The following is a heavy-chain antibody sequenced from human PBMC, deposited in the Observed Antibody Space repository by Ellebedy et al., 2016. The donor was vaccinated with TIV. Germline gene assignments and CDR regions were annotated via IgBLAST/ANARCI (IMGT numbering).Heavy chain of an antibody. J-gene: IGHJ6*02. CDR2: ISSSSSTI. CDR3: AREGYYYGMDV. V-gene: IGHV3-48*04. CDR1: GFTFSSYS. Sequence: GGSLRLXXAASGFTFSSYSMNWVRQAPGKGLEWVSYISSSSSTIYYADSVKGRFTISRDNAKNSLYLQMNSLRAEDTAVYYCAREGYYYGMDVWGQGTTVTVSS.